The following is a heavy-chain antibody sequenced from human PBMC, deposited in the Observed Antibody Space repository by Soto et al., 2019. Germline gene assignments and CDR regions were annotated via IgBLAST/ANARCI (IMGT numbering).Heavy chain of an antibody. J-gene: IGHJ6*02. CDR3: ARYCSGGSCYSTGYYYYGMDV. D-gene: IGHD2-15*01. Sequence: GGSLRLSCAASGFSFSEYSMTWVRQAPGKGLEWVSYISSSGITISYADSVKGRFTISRDNAKNSVYLQLNSLRAEDTAVYYCARYCSGGSCYSTGYYYYGMDVWGQGTTVTVSS. CDR2: ISSSGITI. CDR1: GFSFSEYS. V-gene: IGHV3-11*04.